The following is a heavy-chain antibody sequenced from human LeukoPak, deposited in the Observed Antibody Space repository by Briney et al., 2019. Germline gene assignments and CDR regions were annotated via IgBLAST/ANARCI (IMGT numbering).Heavy chain of an antibody. CDR2: MKQDGSEI. CDR1: GFNFGSYW. V-gene: IGHV3-7*01. CDR3: ARESTYNYAYALDF. J-gene: IGHJ4*02. D-gene: IGHD5-18*01. Sequence: PGGSLRLSCAASGFNFGSYWMSWVRQAPGEGLEWVANMKQDGSEIYYVDTVKGRFTISRDNAKNSLYLQINSLRAEDTAVYYCARESTYNYAYALDFWGQGILVTVSS.